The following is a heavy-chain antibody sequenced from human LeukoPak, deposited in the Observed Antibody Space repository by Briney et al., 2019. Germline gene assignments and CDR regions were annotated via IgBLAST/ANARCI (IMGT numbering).Heavy chain of an antibody. J-gene: IGHJ4*02. CDR2: INPSGGST. Sequence: ASVKVSCKASGYTFTSYYMHWVRQAPGQGLEWMGIINPSGGSTSYAQKFQGRVTMTRDTSTSTVYMELSSLRSEDTAVYYCAKDGYSSSWYRVFDYWGQGTLVTVSS. D-gene: IGHD6-13*01. CDR1: GYTFTSYY. V-gene: IGHV1-46*01. CDR3: AKDGYSSSWYRVFDY.